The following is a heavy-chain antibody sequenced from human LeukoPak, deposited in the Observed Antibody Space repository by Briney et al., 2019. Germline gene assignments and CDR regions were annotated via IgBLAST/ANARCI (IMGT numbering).Heavy chain of an antibody. V-gene: IGHV1-69*05. J-gene: IGHJ4*02. CDR1: GGTFNSYA. Sequence: ASVKVSCKASGGTFNSYAISWVRQAPGQGLEWMGRIIPIFGTANYAQKFQGRVTVTTDESTSTAYMELSSLRSEDTAVYYCARESLITFGGVIAPAFDYWGQGTLVTASS. CDR2: IIPIFGTA. CDR3: ARESLITFGGVIAPAFDY. D-gene: IGHD3-16*02.